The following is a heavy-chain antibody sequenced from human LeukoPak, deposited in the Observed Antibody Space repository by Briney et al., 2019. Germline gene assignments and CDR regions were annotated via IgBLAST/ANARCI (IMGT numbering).Heavy chain of an antibody. J-gene: IGHJ4*02. Sequence: ASLKVSCKVSGYTLTKLSMHWVRQAPGKGLEWMGGFDPEDGETIYAQKFQGRVTMTEDTSTDTAYMELSSLRSEDTAVYYCATNVFDSSGYYPNYWGQGTLVTVSS. V-gene: IGHV1-24*01. CDR1: GYTLTKLS. CDR2: FDPEDGET. D-gene: IGHD3-22*01. CDR3: ATNVFDSSGYYPNY.